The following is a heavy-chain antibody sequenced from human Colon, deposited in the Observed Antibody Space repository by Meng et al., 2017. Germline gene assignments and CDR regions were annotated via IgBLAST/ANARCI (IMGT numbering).Heavy chain of an antibody. V-gene: IGHV4-4*02. J-gene: IGHJ4*02. CDR1: GGSISRSDW. D-gene: IGHD3-22*01. CDR2: TSHSGST. CDR3: ASSDYYRSDY. Sequence: QEQLQGSGPGLVKPSETLSLTCAVSGGSISRSDWWSWVRQPPGKGLEWIGETSHSGSTNYSPSLKSRVTISLDKSKNQLSLKLNSVTAADTAVYYCASSDYYRSDYWGQGTLVTVSS.